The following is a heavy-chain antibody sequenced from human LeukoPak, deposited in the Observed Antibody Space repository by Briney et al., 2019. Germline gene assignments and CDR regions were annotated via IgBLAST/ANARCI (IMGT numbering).Heavy chain of an antibody. V-gene: IGHV1-69*04. CDR3: ARAVGDYVLNWFDP. J-gene: IGHJ5*02. CDR1: GGTFSSYA. Sequence: SVKVSCKASGGTFSSYAISWVRQAPGQGLEWMGRTIPILGIANYAQKFQGRVTITADKPTSTAYMELSSLRSEDTAVYYCARAVGDYVLNWFDPWGQGTLVTVSS. CDR2: TIPILGIA. D-gene: IGHD4-17*01.